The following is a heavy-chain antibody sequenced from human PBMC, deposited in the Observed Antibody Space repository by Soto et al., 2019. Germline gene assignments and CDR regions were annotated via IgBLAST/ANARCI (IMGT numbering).Heavy chain of an antibody. J-gene: IGHJ4*02. CDR1: GYSITGAFY. D-gene: IGHD1-26*01. CDR3: ASLXIGSYYSSRNYFDF. V-gene: IGHV4-38-2*01. CDR2: IYHTGST. Sequence: SETLSLTCAVSGYSITGAFYWGWIRQSPGKGLEWIGSIYHTGSTYYNPSLKSRVTISVDTSKNQFSLKLSSVTAADTAVYYCASLXIGSYYSSRNYFDFWGQGTLVTVSS.